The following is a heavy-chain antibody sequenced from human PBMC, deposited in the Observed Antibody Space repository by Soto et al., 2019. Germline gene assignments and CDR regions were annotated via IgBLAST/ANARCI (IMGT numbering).Heavy chain of an antibody. J-gene: IGHJ6*02. V-gene: IGHV3-30-3*01. Sequence: GGFLRLSCSASGFTFRSYGKHLVRQAPGKGLEWVAVISYDGSNKYYADSVKGRFTISRDNSKNTLYLQMNSLRAEDTAVYYCARDGLIGDYGLGYDYYGMDVLGQGTTVTVS. D-gene: IGHD4-17*01. CDR2: ISYDGSNK. CDR1: GFTFRSYG. CDR3: ARDGLIGDYGLGYDYYGMDV.